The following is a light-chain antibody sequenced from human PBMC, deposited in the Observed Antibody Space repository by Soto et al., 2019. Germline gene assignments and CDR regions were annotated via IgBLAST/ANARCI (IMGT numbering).Light chain of an antibody. CDR2: GAS. Sequence: EIVLTQSPATLSLSPGERGTLSCRASQSFISSYLAWYQQKPGQAPRLLIYGASSRATGIPDRFSGSGSGTDFTLTISSLEPEDFALYYCQQRSNWPRITFGQGTRLEIK. J-gene: IGKJ5*01. CDR1: QSFISSY. CDR3: QQRSNWPRIT. V-gene: IGKV3D-20*02.